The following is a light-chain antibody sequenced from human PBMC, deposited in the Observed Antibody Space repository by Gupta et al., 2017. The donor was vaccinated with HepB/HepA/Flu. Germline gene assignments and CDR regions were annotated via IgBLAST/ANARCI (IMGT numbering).Light chain of an antibody. Sequence: DIQMTQSPSSLSASVGDRVTITCQASQDILNFMNWYQQKPGQAPKLLVYDASKLETGVPSRFSGSGSGTVXNFTISXLQSEDIATYYCQKYYNFLRYHFGXGTKVDIK. CDR1: QDILNF. CDR2: DAS. V-gene: IGKV1-33*01. J-gene: IGKJ4*01. CDR3: QKYYNFLRYH.